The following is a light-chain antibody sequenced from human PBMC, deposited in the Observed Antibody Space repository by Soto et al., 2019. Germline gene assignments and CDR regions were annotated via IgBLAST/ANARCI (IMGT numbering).Light chain of an antibody. V-gene: IGKV1-5*01. Sequence: DIQMTQSPSTLSASVGDRVTITCRASQSLGSWLAWYQQKPGKAPKLLIYDASSLESGVPSRFSGSGSGTEFTLTISSLQPDDFATYYCQQYNSYSWTFGQGTKVDIK. CDR1: QSLGSW. CDR2: DAS. CDR3: QQYNSYSWT. J-gene: IGKJ1*01.